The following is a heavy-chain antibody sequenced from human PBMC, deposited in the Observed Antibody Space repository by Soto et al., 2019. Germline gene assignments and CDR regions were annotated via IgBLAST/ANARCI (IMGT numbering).Heavy chain of an antibody. CDR1: GYAFTTYG. V-gene: IGHV1-18*01. D-gene: IGHD1-1*01. CDR3: ARGRYGDY. J-gene: IGHJ4*02. CDR2: ISAHNGNT. Sequence: QVHLVQSGAEVKKPGASVKVSCQGSGYAFTTYGITWVRQARGQGLEWMGWISAHNGNTNYAQKLQGRVTVTRDTSTRTAYMELRSLRYDDTAVYYCARGRYGDYWGQGALVTVS.